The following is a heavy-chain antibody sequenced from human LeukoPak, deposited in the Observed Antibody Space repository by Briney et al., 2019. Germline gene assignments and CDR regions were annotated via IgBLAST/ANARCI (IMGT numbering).Heavy chain of an antibody. CDR1: GYSFTSYW. CDR2: IYPGDSDT. J-gene: IGHJ4*02. Sequence: GESLKISCKGSGYSFTSYWIGWVRQMPGKGLEWMGIIYPGDSDTRYSPSFQGQVTISADKSISTAYLQWSSLKASGTAMYYCARHFGARGWGSGFDYWGQGTLVTVSS. CDR3: ARHFGARGWGSGFDY. D-gene: IGHD3-16*01. V-gene: IGHV5-51*01.